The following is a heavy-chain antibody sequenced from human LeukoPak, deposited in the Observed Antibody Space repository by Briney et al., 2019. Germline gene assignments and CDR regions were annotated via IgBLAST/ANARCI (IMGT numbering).Heavy chain of an antibody. CDR1: GGSFSGYY. D-gene: IGHD2-2*02. CDR2: INHSGST. V-gene: IGHV4-34*01. CDR3: ARGLCSSTSCHNWMWFGP. J-gene: IGHJ5*02. Sequence: ETLSLTCAVYGGSFSGYYWSWIRQPPGKGLEWIGEINHSGSTNYNPSLKSRVTISVDTSKNQFSLKLSSVTAADTSVYYCARGLCSSTSCHNWMWFGPWGQGTLVTVSS.